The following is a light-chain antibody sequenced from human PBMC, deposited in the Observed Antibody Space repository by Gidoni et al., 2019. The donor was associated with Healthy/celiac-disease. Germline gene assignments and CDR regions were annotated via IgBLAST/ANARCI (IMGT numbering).Light chain of an antibody. CDR2: RNN. J-gene: IGLJ1*01. Sequence: QSVLTQPPSAPGTPGQRVTISCSGSSPNIGSNYVYWYQQLPGTAPKLLIYRNNQRPSGVPDRFSGSKSGTSASLAISGLRSEDEADYYCAAWDDSLSVFYVFGTGTKVTVL. CDR1: SPNIGSNY. V-gene: IGLV1-47*01. CDR3: AAWDDSLSVFYV.